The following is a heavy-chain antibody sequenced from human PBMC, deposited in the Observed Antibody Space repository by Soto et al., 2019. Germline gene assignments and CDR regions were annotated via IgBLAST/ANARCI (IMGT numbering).Heavy chain of an antibody. CDR3: ASPSYGSGSYY. CDR1: GYTFSSYA. Sequence: GASVKVSCKASGYTFSSYALHWVRQAPGQRLEWMGWINAGNGNTKYSQKFQGRVTFTRDTSASTAYMELSSLRSEDTAVHYCASPSYGSGSYYWGKGTLVTVSS. CDR2: INAGNGNT. V-gene: IGHV1-3*01. D-gene: IGHD3-10*01. J-gene: IGHJ4*02.